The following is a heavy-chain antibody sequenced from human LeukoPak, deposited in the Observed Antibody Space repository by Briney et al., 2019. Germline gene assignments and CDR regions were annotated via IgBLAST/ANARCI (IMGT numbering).Heavy chain of an antibody. CDR2: IYYSGST. CDR1: GYSISSSSYY. Sequence: PSETLSLTCTVSGYSISSSSYYWGWIRQPPGKGLEWIGSIYYSGSTYYNPSLKSRVTISVDTSKNQFSLKLSSVTAADTAVYYCASTLWAGGWYGRGTYDYWGQGTLVTVSS. D-gene: IGHD6-19*01. CDR3: ASTLWAGGWYGRGTYDY. J-gene: IGHJ4*02. V-gene: IGHV4-39*01.